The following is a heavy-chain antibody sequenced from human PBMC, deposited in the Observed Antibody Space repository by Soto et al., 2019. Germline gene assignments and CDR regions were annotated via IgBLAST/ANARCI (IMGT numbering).Heavy chain of an antibody. Sequence: ASFKISCKDAGDTFTRSDINWVLQATGQGLKWMGWMNINSPNTGDTKNIPGRDTKISNTSINSAYTELRRLRTVDTSVYACYNCRYRSGWFGNDYWGQGTLVTVSS. V-gene: IGHV1-8*01. CDR2: MNINSPNT. D-gene: IGHD6-19*01. J-gene: IGHJ4*02. CDR3: YNCRYRSGWFGNDY. CDR1: GDTFTRSD.